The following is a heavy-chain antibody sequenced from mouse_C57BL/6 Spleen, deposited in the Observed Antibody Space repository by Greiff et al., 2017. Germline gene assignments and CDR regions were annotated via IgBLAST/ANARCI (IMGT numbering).Heavy chain of an antibody. V-gene: IGHV1-18*01. CDR3: ERLQTGNCDY. CDR1: GYTFTDYN. D-gene: IGHD4-1*01. J-gene: IGHJ2*01. Sequence: VQLQQSGPELVKPGASVTIPCKASGYTFTDYNMDWVKQSHGQSLEWIGDINPNNGGTIYNQKFKGKATLTVDKSSSTAYMELRSQTSEDTAVYYGERLQTGNCDYWGQGTTLTVSS. CDR2: INPNNGGT.